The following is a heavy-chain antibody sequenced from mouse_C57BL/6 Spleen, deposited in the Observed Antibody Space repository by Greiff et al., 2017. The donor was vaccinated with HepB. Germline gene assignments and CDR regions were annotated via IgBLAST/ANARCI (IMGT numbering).Heavy chain of an antibody. CDR3: ARGGFLLDY. CDR2: IDPEDGET. Sequence: EVQLQQSGAELVKPGASVKLSCTASGFNIKDYYMHWVKQRTEQGLEWIGRIDPEDGETKYAPKCQGKATITADTSSSTAYLQLSSLTSEDTAVYYWARGGFLLDYWGQGTTLTVSS. CDR1: GFNIKDYY. D-gene: IGHD2-10*01. V-gene: IGHV14-2*01. J-gene: IGHJ2*01.